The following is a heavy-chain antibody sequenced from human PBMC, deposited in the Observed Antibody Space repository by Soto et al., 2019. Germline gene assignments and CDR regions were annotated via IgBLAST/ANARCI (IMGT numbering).Heavy chain of an antibody. J-gene: IGHJ5*02. CDR3: AKSRGGIAAPPSSFDP. Sequence: GGSLRLSCAASGFTFSSYGMHWVRQAPGKGLEWVAVISYDGSNKYYADSVKGRFTISRDNSKNTLYLQMNSLRAEDTAVYYCAKSRGGIAAPPSSFDPWGQGTLVTVSS. CDR1: GFTFSSYG. D-gene: IGHD6-6*01. V-gene: IGHV3-30*18. CDR2: ISYDGSNK.